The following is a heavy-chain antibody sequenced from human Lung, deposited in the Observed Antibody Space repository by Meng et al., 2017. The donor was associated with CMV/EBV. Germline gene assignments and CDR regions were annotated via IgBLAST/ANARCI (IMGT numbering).Heavy chain of an antibody. D-gene: IGHD2-2*01. CDR3: ARGLGKGCSSIDCSVGKSDWFDP. Sequence: ASXXVSXKAFGYRFSTYDINWVRQAPGQGLEWVGWMNPHTGETGYPQKFQGRVTITRDTSINTAYMELRSLRSDDTGVYYCARGLGKGCSSIDCSVGKSDWFDPXGQGXLVTVSS. CDR1: GYRFSTYD. CDR2: MNPHTGET. V-gene: IGHV1-8*01. J-gene: IGHJ5*02.